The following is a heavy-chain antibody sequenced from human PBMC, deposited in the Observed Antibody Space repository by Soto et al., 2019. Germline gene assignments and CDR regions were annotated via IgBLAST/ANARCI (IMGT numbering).Heavy chain of an antibody. V-gene: IGHV3-23*01. CDR1: TFTLSSYG. D-gene: IGHD7-27*01. CDR3: ARGWGPPDP. J-gene: IGHJ5*02. Sequence: EVPLLESGGGLVQTGGSLRLSCVAYTFTLSSYGMTWVRQAPGKGLEWVSSISPSGGDTYYADSVKGRVTISRDNSIKTRNLRMDGLRVEDTALYYCARGWGPPDPWGQGRLVTVSS. CDR2: ISPSGGDT.